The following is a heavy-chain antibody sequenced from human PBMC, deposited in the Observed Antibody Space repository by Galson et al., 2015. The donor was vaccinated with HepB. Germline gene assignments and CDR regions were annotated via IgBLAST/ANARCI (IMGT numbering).Heavy chain of an antibody. J-gene: IGHJ3*02. CDR3: ARTRIVAIVAGRAHDAFDI. V-gene: IGHV4-4*02. D-gene: IGHD5-12*01. CDR1: GGSISSSNW. CDR2: IYHSGST. Sequence: ETLSLTCAVSGGSISSSNWWSWVRQPPGKGMEWIGEIYHSGSTNYNPSLKSRVTISVDKSKNQFSLKLSSVTAADTAVYYCARTRIVAIVAGRAHDAFDIWGQGTMVTVSS.